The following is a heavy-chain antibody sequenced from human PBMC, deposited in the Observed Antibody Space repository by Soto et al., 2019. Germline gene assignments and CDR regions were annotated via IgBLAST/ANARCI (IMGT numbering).Heavy chain of an antibody. D-gene: IGHD3-9*01. CDR2: INPSGTDI. CDR3: ARDCLTGASREAFEY. J-gene: IGHJ4*02. CDR1: GFTFGAYS. Sequence: EVQLVESGGGLVKPGESLRLSCTASGFTFGAYSLSWFRQAPGKGLEWVSSINPSGTDIHYTGSMEGRFTISRDNAKSTLYLPITRLSVEDTAGYYCARDCLTGASREAFEYWGQGTLVTVSS. V-gene: IGHV3-21*01.